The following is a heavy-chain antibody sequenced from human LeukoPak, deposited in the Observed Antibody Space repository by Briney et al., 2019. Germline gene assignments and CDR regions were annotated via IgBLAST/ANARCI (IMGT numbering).Heavy chain of an antibody. V-gene: IGHV4-38-2*02. Sequence: PPETLSLTCAVSGYSISSAYFWGWIRQPPGKGLEWIGSIYHSGSTYYNPSLKSRVTVSVDTSKNHFSLKVSSVTAADTAVYYCARDLRYFDGTRPTPTWFDLWGQGTLVTVSS. CDR3: ARDLRYFDGTRPTPTWFDL. CDR2: IYHSGST. D-gene: IGHD3-9*01. CDR1: GYSISSAYF. J-gene: IGHJ5*02.